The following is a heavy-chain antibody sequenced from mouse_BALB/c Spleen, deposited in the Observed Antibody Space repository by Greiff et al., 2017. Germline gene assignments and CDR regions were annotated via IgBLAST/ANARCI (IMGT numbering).Heavy chain of an antibody. Sequence: QVQLQQPGAELVKPGASVKLSCKASGYTFTSYYMYWVKQRPGQGLEWIGGINPSNGGTNFNEKFKSKATLTVDKSSSTAYMQLSSLTSEDSAVYYCTRGYYYGSSYGYFDVWGAGTTVTVSS. D-gene: IGHD1-1*01. J-gene: IGHJ1*01. CDR2: INPSNGGT. CDR1: GYTFTSYY. CDR3: TRGYYYGSSYGYFDV. V-gene: IGHV1S81*02.